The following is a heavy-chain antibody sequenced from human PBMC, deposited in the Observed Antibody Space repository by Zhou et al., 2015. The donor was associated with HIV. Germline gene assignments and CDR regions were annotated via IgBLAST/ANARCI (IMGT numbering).Heavy chain of an antibody. CDR1: GYTFTSYD. D-gene: IGHD4-17*01. J-gene: IGHJ2*01. V-gene: IGHV1-8*01. Sequence: QVQLVQSGAEVKKPGASVKVSCKASGYTFTSYDINWVRQATGQGLEWMGWMNPNSGNTGYEQKFQGRVTITADESTSTAYMELSSLRSEDTAVYYCARGLTVTTGWYFDLWGRGTLVTVSS. CDR3: ARGLTVTTGWYFDL. CDR2: MNPNSGNT.